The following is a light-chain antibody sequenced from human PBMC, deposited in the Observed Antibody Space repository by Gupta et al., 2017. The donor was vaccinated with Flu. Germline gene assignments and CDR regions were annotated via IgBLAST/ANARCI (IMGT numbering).Light chain of an antibody. V-gene: IGLV2-11*01. CDR1: SSDVGGYDF. CDR3: CSAAGTYAVV. CDR2: DVT. J-gene: IGLJ2*01. Sequence: QSALTQPRPVPRFPRQAVAISCTGTSSDVGGYDFVSWFQNHPDEAPKLMIYDVTKRPPGVPARFSVSKSGNTAPLTISGLQSGDEADYYCCSAAGTYAVVVGGGAKLTLL.